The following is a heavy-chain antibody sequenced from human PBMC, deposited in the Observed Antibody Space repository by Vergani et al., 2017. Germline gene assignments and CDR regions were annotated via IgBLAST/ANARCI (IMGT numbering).Heavy chain of an antibody. D-gene: IGHD2-15*01. CDR2: ISYGGSNT. J-gene: IGHJ4*02. V-gene: IGHV3-30*18. CDR1: GFTFSSYG. CDR3: AKTPSRYCSGGSCYSIGR. Sequence: QVQLVESGGGVVQPGRSLRLSCAASGFTFSSYGMHWVRQAPGKGLEWVAVISYGGSNTYYADSVKGRFTISRDNSKNTLYLQMNSLRAEDTAVYYCAKTPSRYCSGGSCYSIGRWGQGTLVTVSS.